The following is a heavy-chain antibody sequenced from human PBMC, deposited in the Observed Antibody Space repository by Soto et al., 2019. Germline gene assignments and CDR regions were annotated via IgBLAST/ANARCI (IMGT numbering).Heavy chain of an antibody. CDR1: GGTFSSYT. CDR2: IIPILGIA. V-gene: IGHV1-69*02. D-gene: IGHD3-3*01. CDR3: ARAPFGVVNSNYYYYMDV. J-gene: IGHJ6*03. Sequence: QVQLVQSGAEVKKPGSSVKVSCKASGGTFSSYTISWVRQAPGQGLEWMGRIIPILGIANYAQKFQGRVTITADKSTSTAYMELSSLRSEDTAVYYCARAPFGVVNSNYYYYMDVWGKGTTVTVSS.